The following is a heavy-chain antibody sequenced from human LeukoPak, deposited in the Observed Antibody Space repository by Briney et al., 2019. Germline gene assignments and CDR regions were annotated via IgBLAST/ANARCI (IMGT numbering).Heavy chain of an antibody. CDR1: GFTFSSYG. J-gene: IGHJ4*02. CDR3: AKAYFHYYDSSGLGGVDY. D-gene: IGHD3-22*01. CDR2: IRYDGSNK. V-gene: IGHV3-30*02. Sequence: QPGGSLRLSCAASGFTFSSYGMHWVRQAPGKGLEGVAFIRYDGSNKYYADSVKGRFTISRDNAKNSLYLQMNSLRAEDTALYYCAKAYFHYYDSSGLGGVDYWGQGTLVTVSS.